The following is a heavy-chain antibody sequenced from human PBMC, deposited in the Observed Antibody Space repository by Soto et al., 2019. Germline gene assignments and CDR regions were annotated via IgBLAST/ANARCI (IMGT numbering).Heavy chain of an antibody. V-gene: IGHV4-31*03. CDR2: IYYSGST. Sequence: SETLSLTCTVSGGSISSGGYYWSWIRQHPGKGLEWIGYIYYSGSTYYNPSLKSRVTISVDASKNQFSLKLSSVTAADTAVYYCARAFSKEWLRLGSYFDYWGQGTLVTVSS. CDR3: ARAFSKEWLRLGSYFDY. J-gene: IGHJ4*02. CDR1: GGSISSGGYY. D-gene: IGHD5-12*01.